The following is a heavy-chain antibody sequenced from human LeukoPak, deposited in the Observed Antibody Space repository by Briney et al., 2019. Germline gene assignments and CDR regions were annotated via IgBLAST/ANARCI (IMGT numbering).Heavy chain of an antibody. Sequence: GGSLRLSCAASGFTFSYYSMNWVRQAPGKGLEWVSFISSSSSYIYYADSVKGRFTISRDNAKNSLYLQMNSLRAEDTAVYYCATFENSGFDYWGQGTLVTVSS. D-gene: IGHD2-15*01. V-gene: IGHV3-21*01. J-gene: IGHJ4*02. CDR3: ATFENSGFDY. CDR1: GFTFSYYS. CDR2: ISSSSSYI.